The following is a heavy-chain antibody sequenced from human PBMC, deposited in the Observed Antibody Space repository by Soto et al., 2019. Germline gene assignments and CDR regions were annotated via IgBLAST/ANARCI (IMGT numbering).Heavy chain of an antibody. D-gene: IGHD2-2*01. CDR3: ARAQVAVVPGVGYYYYYMDV. J-gene: IGHJ6*03. Sequence: PGGSLRLSCAASGFTFSSYSMNWVRQAPGKGLEWVADIWYDGSNKYYADSVKGRFTISRDNSKNTLYLQMNSLRAEDTAVYYCARAQVAVVPGVGYYYYYMDVWGKGTTVTVSS. V-gene: IGHV3-33*08. CDR1: GFTFSSYS. CDR2: IWYDGSNK.